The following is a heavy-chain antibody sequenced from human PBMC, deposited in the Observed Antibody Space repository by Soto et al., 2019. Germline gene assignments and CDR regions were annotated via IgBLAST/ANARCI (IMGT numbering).Heavy chain of an antibody. D-gene: IGHD6-19*01. J-gene: IGHJ5*02. CDR2: IYYSGST. V-gene: IGHV4-39*01. Sequence: SDTLSRTCSVSCGSINSSSYFWGWVRQPPGKGLEWIGSIYYSGSTYYNPSLRSRVTISVDTSKNQFSLKLSSVTAADTAVFYCARHYSSGSRNWFDPWGQGTLVTVSS. CDR3: ARHYSSGSRNWFDP. CDR1: CGSINSSSYF.